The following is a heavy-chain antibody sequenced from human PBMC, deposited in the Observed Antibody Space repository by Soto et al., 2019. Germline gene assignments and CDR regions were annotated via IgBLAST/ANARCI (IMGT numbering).Heavy chain of an antibody. J-gene: IGHJ3*02. D-gene: IGHD5-18*01. Sequence: QVQLVQSGAEVKKPGSSVKVSCKASGGTFSSYTISWVRQAPGQGLEWMGRIIPILGIANYAQKFQGRVTITADKSTSTAYMELSSLRSEDTAVYYCARSHTRSDAFDIWGQGTMVTVSS. V-gene: IGHV1-69*02. CDR3: ARSHTRSDAFDI. CDR2: IIPILGIA. CDR1: GGTFSSYT.